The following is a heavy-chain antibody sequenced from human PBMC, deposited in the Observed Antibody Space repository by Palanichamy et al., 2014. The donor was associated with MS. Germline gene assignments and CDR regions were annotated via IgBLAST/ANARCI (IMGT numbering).Heavy chain of an antibody. CDR2: INSDGSTT. Sequence: EVQLVESGGGLVQPGGSLRLSCTASGFTFSSYWMHWVRQAPGKGLVWVSRINSDGSTTTYAESVKGRFTISRDNVKNTLYLQMNSLTAEDTAVYYCARGVWDPTDYWGQGTLVTVSS. D-gene: IGHD1-26*01. V-gene: IGHV3-74*01. J-gene: IGHJ4*02. CDR3: ARGVWDPTDY. CDR1: GFTFSSYW.